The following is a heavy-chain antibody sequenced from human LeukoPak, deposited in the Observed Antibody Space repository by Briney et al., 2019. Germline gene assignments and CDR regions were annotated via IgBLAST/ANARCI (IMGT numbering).Heavy chain of an antibody. CDR1: GFTVSSNY. CDR3: AKAYYYDSSGKDLLDAFDI. D-gene: IGHD3-22*01. Sequence: GGSLRLSCAASGFTVSSNYMSWVRQAPGKGLEWVSIIYSGGSTYYADSVKGRFTISRDSSKNTLYLQMNSLRAEDTAVYYCAKAYYYDSSGKDLLDAFDIWGQGTMVTVSS. J-gene: IGHJ3*02. V-gene: IGHV3-66*01. CDR2: IYSGGST.